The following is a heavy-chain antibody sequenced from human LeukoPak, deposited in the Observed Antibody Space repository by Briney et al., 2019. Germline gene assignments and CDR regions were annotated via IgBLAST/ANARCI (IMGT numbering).Heavy chain of an antibody. Sequence: GGSLRLSCAASGFTFSTYAMHWVRQAPGKGLEWVAVISYDGSNKYYADSVKGRFTISRDNSKNTLYLQMNSLRAEDTAVYYCATDRLAFDYWGQGTLVTVSS. CDR2: ISYDGSNK. CDR3: ATDRLAFDY. D-gene: IGHD3-22*01. CDR1: GFTFSTYA. V-gene: IGHV3-30*03. J-gene: IGHJ4*02.